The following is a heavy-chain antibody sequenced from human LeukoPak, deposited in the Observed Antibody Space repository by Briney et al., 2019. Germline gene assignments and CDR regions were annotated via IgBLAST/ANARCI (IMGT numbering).Heavy chain of an antibody. CDR2: IYYSGST. CDR1: GDSISSYY. Sequence: SETLSLTCTVSGDSISSYYRSWIRQPPGKGLEWIGYIYYSGSTNYNPSLKSRVTISVDTSKNQFSLKLSSVTAADTAVYYCAREAARPYYYGMDVWGQGTTVTVSS. D-gene: IGHD6-25*01. CDR3: AREAARPYYYGMDV. V-gene: IGHV4-59*01. J-gene: IGHJ6*02.